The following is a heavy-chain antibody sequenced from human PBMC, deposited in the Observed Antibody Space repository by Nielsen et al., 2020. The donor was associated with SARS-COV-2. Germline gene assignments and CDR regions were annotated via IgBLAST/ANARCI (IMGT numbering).Heavy chain of an antibody. CDR1: GFTFSSYG. CDR3: ARDDYGDYVPFYYYYYYGMDV. V-gene: IGHV3-33*01. D-gene: IGHD4-17*01. J-gene: IGHJ6*02. Sequence: GGSLRLSCAASGFTFSSYGMHWVRQAPGKGLEWVAVIWYDGSNKYYADSVKGRFTISRDNSKNTLYLQMNSLRAEDTAVYYCARDDYGDYVPFYYYYYYGMDVWGQGTTVTVSS. CDR2: IWYDGSNK.